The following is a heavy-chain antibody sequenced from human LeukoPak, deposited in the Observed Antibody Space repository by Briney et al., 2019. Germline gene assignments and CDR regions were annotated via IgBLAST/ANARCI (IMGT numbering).Heavy chain of an antibody. D-gene: IGHD3-22*01. CDR2: INHSGSA. CDR1: GGSLSGSY. J-gene: IGHJ4*02. V-gene: IGHV4-34*01. CDR3: ARGGGDYYDSSGYYLFLEIDY. Sequence: SETLSLTCAVYGGSLSGSYWSWIRQPPGKGLEWIGEINHSGSANYNPSLKSRVTLSIDKSKNQFSLNLNSVTAADTAVYYCARGGGDYYDSSGYYLFLEIDYWGQGTLVTVSS.